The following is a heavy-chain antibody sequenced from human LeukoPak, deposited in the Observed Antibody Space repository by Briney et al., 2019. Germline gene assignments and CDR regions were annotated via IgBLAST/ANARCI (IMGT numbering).Heavy chain of an antibody. D-gene: IGHD2-15*01. J-gene: IGHJ5*02. V-gene: IGHV1-8*01. CDR3: ARLTPYCSGGSCYYWFDP. CDR2: MNPNSGNT. CDR1: GYTFTSYD. Sequence: ASVKVSCKASGYTFTSYDINWVRQATEQGLEWMGWMNPNSGNTGYAQKFQGRVTMTRNTSISTAYMELSSLRSEDTAVYYCARLTPYCSGGSCYYWFDPWGQGTLVTVSS.